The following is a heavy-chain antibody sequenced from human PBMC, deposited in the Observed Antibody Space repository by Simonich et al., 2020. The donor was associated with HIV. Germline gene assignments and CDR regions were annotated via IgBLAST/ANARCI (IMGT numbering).Heavy chain of an antibody. J-gene: IGHJ1*01. V-gene: IGHV2-5*01. Sequence: ITLRESGPPLVTPTQTLTLTCTFSGFSLSTSGVGVGWIRQPPGKALEWLALIHWNDYKSYRPSLKSRLTITKDTSKNQVVLTMTNMDPVDTATYYCAHLYDSSGYYYVFFQHWGQGTLVTVSS. CDR1: GFSLSTSGVG. CDR3: AHLYDSSGYYYVFFQH. CDR2: IHWNDYK. D-gene: IGHD3-22*01.